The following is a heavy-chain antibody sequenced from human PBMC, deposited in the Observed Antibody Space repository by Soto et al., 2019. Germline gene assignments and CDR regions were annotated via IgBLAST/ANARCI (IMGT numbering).Heavy chain of an antibody. D-gene: IGHD3-9*01. CDR3: ARYYDILTVFDY. J-gene: IGHJ4*02. V-gene: IGHV3-53*01. CDR2: IYSGGST. Sequence: GGSLRLSCAASGFTVSSNYMSWVRQAPGKGLEWVSVIYSGGSTYYADSVKGRFTISRDNSKNTLYFQMNSLRAEDTAVYYCARYYDILTVFDYWGQGTLVTVSS. CDR1: GFTVSSNY.